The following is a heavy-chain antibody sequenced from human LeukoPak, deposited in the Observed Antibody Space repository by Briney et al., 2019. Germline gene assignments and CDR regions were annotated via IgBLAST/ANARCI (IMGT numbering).Heavy chain of an antibody. CDR1: GGSFSGYY. D-gene: IGHD4-17*01. V-gene: IGHV4-34*01. J-gene: IGHJ4*02. Sequence: SETLSLTCAVYGGSFSGYYWSWIRQPPGKGLEWIGEINHSGSTNYNPSLKSRVTISVDTSKNQFSLKLSSVTAADTAVYYCARVLYYGDYYFDYWGQGTLVTVSS. CDR3: ARVLYYGDYYFDY. CDR2: INHSGST.